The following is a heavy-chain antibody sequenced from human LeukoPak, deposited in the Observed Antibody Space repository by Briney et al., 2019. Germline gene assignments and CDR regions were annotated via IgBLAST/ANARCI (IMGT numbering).Heavy chain of an antibody. CDR2: IYYSGST. D-gene: IGHD1-26*01. V-gene: IGHV4-59*01. J-gene: IGHJ5*02. Sequence: SETLSLTCTVSGGSISTYYGNWIRQAPGKGLEWIGYIYYSGSTNYNPSLKSRVTMSVDTSRNQFSLKLSSVTAADTAVYYCARARLEIDVGWFDPWGQGTLVTVSS. CDR1: GGSISTYY. CDR3: ARARLEIDVGWFDP.